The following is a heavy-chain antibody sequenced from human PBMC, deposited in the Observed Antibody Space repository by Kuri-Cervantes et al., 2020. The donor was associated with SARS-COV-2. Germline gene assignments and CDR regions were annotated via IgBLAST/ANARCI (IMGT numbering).Heavy chain of an antibody. CDR1: GFTFRSYA. CDR2: ISYDGSNK. V-gene: IGHV3-30*07. D-gene: IGHD1-26*01. Sequence: GGFLRLSCAASGFTFRSYAMHWVGQAPGKGLEWVAVISYDGSNKYYADSVKGRFTISRDTSKNTLYLQMNSLRAEDTAMYYCARRYTGYAFDIWGQGTMVTVSS. CDR3: ARRYTGYAFDI. J-gene: IGHJ3*02.